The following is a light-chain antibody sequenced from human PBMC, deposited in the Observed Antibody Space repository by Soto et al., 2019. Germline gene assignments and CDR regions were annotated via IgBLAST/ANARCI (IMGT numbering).Light chain of an antibody. J-gene: IGKJ4*01. CDR1: QTVRNNY. CDR2: DAS. Sequence: FEVKQHPGRRPLSPGVKTTLFCEASQTVRNNYLAWYQQKPGQAPRLLIYDASSRATGIPDRFSGGGSGTDFSLSIGIPESEEFAVYDCQEFSSDPLPFSGGTKVDIK. CDR3: QEFSSDPLP. V-gene: IGKV3-20*01.